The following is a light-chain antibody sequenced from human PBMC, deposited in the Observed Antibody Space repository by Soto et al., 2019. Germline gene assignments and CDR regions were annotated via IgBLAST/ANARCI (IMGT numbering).Light chain of an antibody. CDR2: AAS. Sequence: DIQMTQSPSSLPASVRDRVIITCRASQSISSYLNWYQQKPGKPPKLLIYAASSLQSGVPSRFRGSGSGTHFTLTISSLQPEDFASYYCQQSHTTPPTFGQGTKVEIK. CDR1: QSISSY. CDR3: QQSHTTPPT. V-gene: IGKV1-39*01. J-gene: IGKJ1*01.